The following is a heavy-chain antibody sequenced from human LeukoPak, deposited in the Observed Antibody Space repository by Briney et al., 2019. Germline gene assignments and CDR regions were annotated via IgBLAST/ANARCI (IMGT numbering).Heavy chain of an antibody. CDR3: ARGYYEQYSSSPDY. CDR2: ISSSSTI. J-gene: IGHJ4*02. CDR1: GFTFSSYS. D-gene: IGHD6-6*01. V-gene: IGHV3-48*01. Sequence: GGSLRLSCAASGFTFSSYSMNWVRQAPGKGLEWVSYISSSSTIYYADSVKGRFTISRDNAKNSLYLQMNSLRAEDTAVYYCARGYYEQYSSSPDYWGQGTLVTVSS.